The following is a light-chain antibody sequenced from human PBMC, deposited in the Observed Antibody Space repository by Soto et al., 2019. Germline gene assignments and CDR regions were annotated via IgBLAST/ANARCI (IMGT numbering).Light chain of an antibody. CDR3: AAWDASLNGVL. CDR2: TND. Sequence: QAVVTQPPSASGTPGQRVTISCSGSSSNIGSSSVNWYQQLPGTAPKLLIYTNDQRPSGVPDRFSGSKSGTSASLAISGLQSEDEADYYCAAWDASLNGVLFGGGTKLTVL. V-gene: IGLV1-44*01. J-gene: IGLJ2*01. CDR1: SSNIGSSS.